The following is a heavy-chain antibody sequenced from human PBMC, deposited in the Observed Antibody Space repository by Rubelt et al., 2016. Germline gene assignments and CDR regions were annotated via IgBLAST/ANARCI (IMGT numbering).Heavy chain of an antibody. V-gene: IGHV1-8*01. J-gene: IGHJ4*02. CDR3: ARAVRVGQLSWDY. D-gene: IGHD3-16*02. Sequence: QALLVQSGAEMKKPGASVKVSCKASGYTFTKYEIHWVRQATGQGLEWMGWMNPKIDKTAYAQSFQGRVTMTGDTSTSTAYMGLSSLRSDDTAVYYCARAVRVGQLSWDYWGQGSLVTVSS. CDR2: MNPKIDKT. CDR1: GYTFTKYE.